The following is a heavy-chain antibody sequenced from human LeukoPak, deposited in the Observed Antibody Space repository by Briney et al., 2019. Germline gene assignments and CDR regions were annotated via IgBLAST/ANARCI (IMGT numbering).Heavy chain of an antibody. V-gene: IGHV1-24*01. J-gene: IGHJ4*02. D-gene: IGHD3-10*01. CDR2: FDPEDGET. Sequence: SVKVSCKVSGYTLTELSMHWVRQAPGKGLEWMGGFDPEDGETMYAQKFKGRVTMTEDTSTDTAYMELSSLRSEDTAVYYCATFDRMVLTLDYWGQGTLVTVSS. CDR1: GYTLTELS. CDR3: ATFDRMVLTLDY.